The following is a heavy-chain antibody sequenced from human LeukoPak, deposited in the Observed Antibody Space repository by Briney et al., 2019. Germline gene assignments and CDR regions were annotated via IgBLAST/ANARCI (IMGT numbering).Heavy chain of an antibody. CDR2: IRSKAYGGTT. D-gene: IGHD2-15*01. V-gene: IGHV3-49*03. CDR1: GFTFGDYA. J-gene: IGHJ6*02. CDR3: TGGPHYQYCVRDV. Sequence: GGSLRLSCSASGFTFGDYAMSWFRQAPGKGLEWVGFIRSKAYGGTTEYAASVKDRFTISRDDSKSIAYLQMNSLKTEDTAVYYCTGGPHYQYCVRDVWGQGTTVTVSS.